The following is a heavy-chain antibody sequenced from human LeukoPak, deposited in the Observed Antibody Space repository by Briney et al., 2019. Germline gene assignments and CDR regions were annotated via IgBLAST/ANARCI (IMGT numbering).Heavy chain of an antibody. Sequence: PGGSLRLSCAASGFTFSSYSMNWVRQAPGKGLEWVSSISSSSSYIYYADSVKGRFTISRDNAKNSLYLQMNSLRAEDTAVYYCAREGTGDTAILLNAFDIWGQGTMVTVSS. V-gene: IGHV3-21*01. CDR1: GFTFSSYS. J-gene: IGHJ3*02. D-gene: IGHD5-18*01. CDR2: ISSSSSYI. CDR3: AREGTGDTAILLNAFDI.